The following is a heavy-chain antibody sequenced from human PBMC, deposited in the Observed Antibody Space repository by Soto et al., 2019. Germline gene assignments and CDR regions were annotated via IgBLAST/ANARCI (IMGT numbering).Heavy chain of an antibody. D-gene: IGHD6-13*01. V-gene: IGHV4-4*02. CDR2: IYHSGST. Sequence: PSETLPLTCAVAGYSISSSNWRSWVRQPPGKGLEWIGEIYHSGSTNYNPSLKSRITISVDKSKNQFSLKLGSVTAADTAVYYCTEGSYSGHFDYWGQGTLVTVSS. CDR1: GYSISSSNW. CDR3: TEGSYSGHFDY. J-gene: IGHJ4*02.